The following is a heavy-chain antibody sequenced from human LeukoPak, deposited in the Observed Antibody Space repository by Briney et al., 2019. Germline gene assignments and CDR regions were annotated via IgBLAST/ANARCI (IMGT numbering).Heavy chain of an antibody. D-gene: IGHD3-3*01. CDR1: GFSLSTYF. CDR2: ITNSGRST. Sequence: GGSLRLSCEASGFSLSTYFLSWIRQAPGKGLEWVSYITNSGRSTKYADAVKGRFTISRDNAKQSVYLEMTDLRAEDTAVYYCAREASGYYHVFDSWGQGTLVTVSS. CDR3: AREASGYYHVFDS. J-gene: IGHJ4*02. V-gene: IGHV3-11*04.